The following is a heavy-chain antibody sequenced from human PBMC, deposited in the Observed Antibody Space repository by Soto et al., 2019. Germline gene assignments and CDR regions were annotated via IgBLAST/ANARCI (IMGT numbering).Heavy chain of an antibody. CDR2: INHSGST. CDR1: GGSFSGYY. Sequence: SETLSLTCAVYGGSFSGYYWSWIRQPPGKGLEWIGEINHSGSTNYNPSLKSRVTISVDTSKNQFSLKLSSVTVADTAVYYCARGGSIAARKYYFDYWGQGTLVTVSS. D-gene: IGHD6-6*01. J-gene: IGHJ4*02. V-gene: IGHV4-34*01. CDR3: ARGGSIAARKYYFDY.